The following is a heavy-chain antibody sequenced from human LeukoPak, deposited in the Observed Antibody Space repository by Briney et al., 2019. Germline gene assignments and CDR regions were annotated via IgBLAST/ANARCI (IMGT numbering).Heavy chain of an antibody. V-gene: IGHV1-46*01. CDR1: GYTFTNYY. CDR3: ARDLRPGAIWLGLSDP. Sequence: ASVKVSCKASGYTFTNYYIHWVRQAPGQGLEWMGVINPSGGSTSYTQKFQGRVTMTRDMSTSTVYMELSSLRSEDTAVYYCARDLRPGAIWLGLSDPWGQGTLVTVSS. CDR2: INPSGGST. J-gene: IGHJ5*02. D-gene: IGHD2-2*01.